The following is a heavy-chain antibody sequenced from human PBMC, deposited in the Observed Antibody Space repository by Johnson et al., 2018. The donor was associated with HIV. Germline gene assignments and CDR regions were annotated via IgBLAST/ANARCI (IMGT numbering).Heavy chain of an antibody. J-gene: IGHJ3*02. CDR2: ISYDGSNK. CDR1: GFTFSSYA. V-gene: IGHV3-30*04. Sequence: QVQLVESGGGVVQPGRSLRLSCAASGFTFSSYAMHWVRQAPGKGLEWVAVISYDGSNKYYADSVKGRFTISRDNAKNSLYLQMNSLRAEDTAVYYCAKSQRYLDAFDIWGQGTMVTVSS. CDR3: AKSQRYLDAFDI. D-gene: IGHD1-1*01.